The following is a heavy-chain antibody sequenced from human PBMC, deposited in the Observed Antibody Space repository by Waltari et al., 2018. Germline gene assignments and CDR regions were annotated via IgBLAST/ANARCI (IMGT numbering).Heavy chain of an antibody. J-gene: IGHJ4*02. CDR3: ATAPSKSSTLFDY. D-gene: IGHD4-17*01. CDR2: IIPSFGKA. Sequence: QVQLVQSGAEVKKPGSSVKVSCKASGGTFSSYAISWVRQAPGQGLEWMGGIIPSFGKATYAHKVQGRVTITADESTSTAYMELSSLRSEDTAVYYCATAPSKSSTLFDYWGQGTLVTVSS. CDR1: GGTFSSYA. V-gene: IGHV1-69*01.